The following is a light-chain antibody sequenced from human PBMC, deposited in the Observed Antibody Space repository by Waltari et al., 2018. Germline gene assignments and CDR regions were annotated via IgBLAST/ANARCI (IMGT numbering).Light chain of an antibody. J-gene: IGLJ3*02. V-gene: IGLV2-14*01. CDR3: SSYTTSITWV. CDR1: SSDIGTYNY. Sequence: QSALTQPASVSGSPGQSITIPCTGASSDIGTYNYGSWFQQHPGKAPKHMIYEVSNRPSGVSNRFSGSKSGNTASLTISGLQTEDEADYYCSSYTTSITWVFGGGTKLTVL. CDR2: EVS.